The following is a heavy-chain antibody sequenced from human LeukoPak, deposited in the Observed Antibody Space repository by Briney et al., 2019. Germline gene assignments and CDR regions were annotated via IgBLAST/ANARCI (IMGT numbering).Heavy chain of an antibody. Sequence: SGGTLRLSCAASGFTFTDYYMSGIRQAPGKGLEWVLYISSSGGTIYYADSVKGRFTISRDNAKNSLYLQINSLRAEDTAVYYCARLINYYDNSGYPDYWGQGSLVTVSS. CDR1: GFTFTDYY. CDR2: ISSSGGTI. CDR3: ARLINYYDNSGYPDY. D-gene: IGHD3-22*01. V-gene: IGHV3-11*01. J-gene: IGHJ4*02.